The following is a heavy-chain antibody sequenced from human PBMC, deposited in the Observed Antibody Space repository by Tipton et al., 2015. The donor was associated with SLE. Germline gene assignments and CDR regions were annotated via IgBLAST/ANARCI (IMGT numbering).Heavy chain of an antibody. J-gene: IGHJ3*02. CDR2: IYTSGYT. CDR1: GGSISSYY. CDR3: ARDRVDWTDDAFAI. V-gene: IGHV4-4*08. D-gene: IGHD1-1*01. Sequence: TLSLTCTVSGGSISSYYWSWIRQPPGKGLEWIGYIYTSGYTNYNPSLKSRLTISIDTSKKEFSLKLSSVTAADTAVYYCARDRVDWTDDAFAIWGQGTMVSVSS.